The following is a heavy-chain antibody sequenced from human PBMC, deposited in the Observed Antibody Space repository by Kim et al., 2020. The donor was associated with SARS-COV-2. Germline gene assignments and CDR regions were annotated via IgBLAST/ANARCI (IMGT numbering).Heavy chain of an antibody. V-gene: IGHV3-23*01. CDR3: AKSLTWNAMDV. CDR2: ISGSAVTT. Sequence: GGSLRLSCAASGFIFTGYAINWVRQAPGMGLEWVSAISGSAVTTYFADSVKGRFTISRDNSKNTVYLQMNSLRAEDTAVYYCAKSLTWNAMDVWGQGTTVTVSS. D-gene: IGHD3-9*01. J-gene: IGHJ6*02. CDR1: GFIFTGYA.